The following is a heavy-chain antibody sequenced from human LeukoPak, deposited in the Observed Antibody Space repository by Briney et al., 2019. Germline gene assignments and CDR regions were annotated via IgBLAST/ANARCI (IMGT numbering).Heavy chain of an antibody. CDR1: GGSFSGYY. D-gene: IGHD3-10*01. J-gene: IGHJ4*02. Sequence: KPSETLSLTCAVYGGSFSGYYWSWIRQPPGKGLEWIGEINHSGSTNYNPSLKSRVTISVDTSKNQFSLKLSSVTAADTAVYYCASTSLLWFGESPFDYWGQGTLVTVSS. V-gene: IGHV4-34*01. CDR3: ASTSLLWFGESPFDY. CDR2: INHSGST.